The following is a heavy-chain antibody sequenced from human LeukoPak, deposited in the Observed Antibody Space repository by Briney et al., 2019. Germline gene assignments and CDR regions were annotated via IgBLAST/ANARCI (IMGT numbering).Heavy chain of an antibody. D-gene: IGHD3-9*01. J-gene: IGHJ6*03. V-gene: IGHV4-61*02. CDR3: AGHYDILTGYYRPHYYYYMDV. Sequence: SSETLSLICTVSGGSISSGTFYWRWIRQPAGMGLEWIGRIFTSGRTDYNPSLKSRVTISVDTSKNQFSLKLSSVTAADTAVYYCAGHYDILTGYYRPHYYYYMDVWGKGTTVTISS. CDR2: IFTSGRT. CDR1: GGSISSGTFY.